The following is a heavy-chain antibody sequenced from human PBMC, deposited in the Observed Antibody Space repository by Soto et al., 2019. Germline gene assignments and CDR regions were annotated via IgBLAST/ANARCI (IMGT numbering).Heavy chain of an antibody. J-gene: IGHJ4*02. CDR1: GFTFSNYG. V-gene: IGHV3-30*18. CDR3: AKRGTLECSGKNCHRVDH. CDR2: ISYAGSNK. D-gene: IGHD2-15*01. Sequence: GGSLRLSCAASGFTFSNYGMHWVRQAPGKGLEWVAAISYAGSNKYYADSVKSRFTISRDNSKSALYLEMNSLRSEDTAVYYCAKRGTLECSGKNCHRVDHCGQRTLVIVSS.